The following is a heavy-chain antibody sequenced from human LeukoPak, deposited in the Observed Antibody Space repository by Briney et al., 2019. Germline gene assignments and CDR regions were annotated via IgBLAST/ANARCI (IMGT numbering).Heavy chain of an antibody. CDR1: GFTFSSYS. Sequence: PGGSLRLSCAASGFTFSSYSMNWVRQAPGKGLEWVSYISSSSSTIYYADSVKGRFTISRDNAKNSLYLQMNSPRAEDTAFYCGKDVLAGGLDVWGQGTTVTVSS. CDR3: GKDVLAGGLDV. CDR2: ISSSSSTI. V-gene: IGHV3-48*04. J-gene: IGHJ6*02.